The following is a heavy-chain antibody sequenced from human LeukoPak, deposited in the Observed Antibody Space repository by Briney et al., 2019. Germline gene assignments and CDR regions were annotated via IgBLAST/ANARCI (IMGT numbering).Heavy chain of an antibody. D-gene: IGHD4-17*01. CDR3: ATENYGDYKSPNWFDP. CDR1: GGSISSSSCY. V-gene: IGHV4-39*01. J-gene: IGHJ5*02. CDR2: IYYSGST. Sequence: SSETLSLTCTVSGGSISSSSCYWGWIRPPPGKGLEWFGNIYYSGSTYYNPSLKSRATISVDTSKNQFSLKLSSVTAADTAVYYCATENYGDYKSPNWFDPWGQGTLVTVSS.